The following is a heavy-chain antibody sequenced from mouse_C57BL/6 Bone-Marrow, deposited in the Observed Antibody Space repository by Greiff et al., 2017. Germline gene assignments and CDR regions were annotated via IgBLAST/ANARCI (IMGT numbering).Heavy chain of an antibody. D-gene: IGHD2-12*01. V-gene: IGHV1-81*01. CDR1: GYTFTSYG. Sequence: QVQLKQSGAELARPGASVKLSCKASGYTFTSYGISWVKQRTGQGLEWIGEIYPRSGNTYYNEKFKGKATLTADKSSSTAYMELRSLTSEDSAVYFCARKRRAYWGQGTLVTVSA. J-gene: IGHJ3*01. CDR2: IYPRSGNT. CDR3: ARKRRAY.